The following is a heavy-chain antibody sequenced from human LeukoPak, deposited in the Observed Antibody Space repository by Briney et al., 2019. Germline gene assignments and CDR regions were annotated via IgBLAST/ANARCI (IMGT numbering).Heavy chain of an antibody. Sequence: RGSLRLSCAAAGFTFSTYDMSWVRRAPGKGLEWVSALTGSGASTYYADSVKGRFTISRDNSKNTLYLQMNSLRVEDTAVYYCAVLVGATKYWGQGTLVTVSS. CDR1: GFTFSTYD. V-gene: IGHV3-23*01. D-gene: IGHD1-26*01. J-gene: IGHJ4*02. CDR2: LTGSGAST. CDR3: AVLVGATKY.